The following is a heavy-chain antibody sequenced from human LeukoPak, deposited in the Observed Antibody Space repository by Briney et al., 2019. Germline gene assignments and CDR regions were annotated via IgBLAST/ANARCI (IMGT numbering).Heavy chain of an antibody. D-gene: IGHD5-18*01. CDR2: IRSKAYGGTT. CDR3: TRLGSGYSYGHDAFDI. Sequence: GGSLRLSCTASGFTFGDYAMSWVRQAPGKGLEWVGFIRSKAYGGTTEYAASVKGRFTISRDDSKSIAYLQMNSLKTEDTAVYYCTRLGSGYSYGHDAFDIWGQGTMVTVSS. CDR1: GFTFGDYA. J-gene: IGHJ3*02. V-gene: IGHV3-49*04.